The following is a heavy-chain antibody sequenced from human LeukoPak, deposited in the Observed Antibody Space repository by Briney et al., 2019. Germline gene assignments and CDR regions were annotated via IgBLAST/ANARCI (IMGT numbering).Heavy chain of an antibody. J-gene: IGHJ4*02. Sequence: GGSLRLSCAASGFTFSDYYMSWIRQAPGKGLEWVSYISSSGSTIYYADSVKGRFTISRDNAKNSLYLQMNSLRVEGTAVYYCARNPYYYDSSGYDYWGQGTLVTVSS. D-gene: IGHD3-22*01. CDR2: ISSSGSTI. V-gene: IGHV3-11*01. CDR1: GFTFSDYY. CDR3: ARNPYYYDSSGYDY.